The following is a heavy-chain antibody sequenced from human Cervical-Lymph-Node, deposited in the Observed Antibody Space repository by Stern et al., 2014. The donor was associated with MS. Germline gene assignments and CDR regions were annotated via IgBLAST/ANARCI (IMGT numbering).Heavy chain of an antibody. D-gene: IGHD6-13*01. V-gene: IGHV3-33*01. CDR2: IWYDGSNP. J-gene: IGHJ4*02. Sequence: QLVESGGGVVQPGRSLRLSCAASGFRFSRYAMHWVRQAPGKGLEWVALIWYDGSNPYYADSVTGRFTISRDNFKNTLYLQMNSLRAEDTAVYYCASAYSSSHYYFDYWGQGTLVTVSS. CDR3: ASAYSSSHYYFDY. CDR1: GFRFSRYA.